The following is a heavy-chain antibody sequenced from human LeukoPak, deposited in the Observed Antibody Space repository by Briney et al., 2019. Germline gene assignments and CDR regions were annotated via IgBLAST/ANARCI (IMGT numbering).Heavy chain of an antibody. Sequence: GRSLRLSCAASGFTFSSYGMHWVRQAPGKGLEWVAVIWYDGSNKYYADSVKGRFTISRDNSKNMLYLEMNSLRAEDTAVYYCARDPSLRVTLDYWGQGTLVTVSS. CDR2: IWYDGSNK. V-gene: IGHV3-33*01. CDR1: GFTFSSYG. D-gene: IGHD5/OR15-5a*01. CDR3: ARDPSLRVTLDY. J-gene: IGHJ4*02.